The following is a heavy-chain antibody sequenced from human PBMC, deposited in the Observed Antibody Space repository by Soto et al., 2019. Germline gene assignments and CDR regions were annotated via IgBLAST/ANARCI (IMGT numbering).Heavy chain of an antibody. CDR1: GFTFSSYA. CDR3: AKDIRLAPGGTWLAP. CDR2: ISGSGGST. Sequence: PGGSLRLSCAASGFTFSSYAMSWVRQAPGKGLEWVSAISGSGGSTYYADSVKGRFTISRDNSKNTLYLQMNSLRAEDTAVYYCAKDIRLAPGGTWLAPGGKGPLVTVSS. D-gene: IGHD2-8*02. V-gene: IGHV3-23*01. J-gene: IGHJ5*02.